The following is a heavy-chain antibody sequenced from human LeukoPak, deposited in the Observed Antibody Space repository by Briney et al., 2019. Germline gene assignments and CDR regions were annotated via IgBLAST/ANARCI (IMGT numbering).Heavy chain of an antibody. CDR3: ARGVAAAGRKNYMDV. V-gene: IGHV4-34*01. D-gene: IGHD6-13*01. Sequence: SETLSLTCAVYGGSFSGYYWSWIRQPPGKGLEWIGEINHSGSTNYNPSLKSRVTISVDTSKNQFSLKLSSVTAADTAVYYCARGVAAAGRKNYMDVRGKGTTVTVSS. CDR1: GGSFSGYY. CDR2: INHSGST. J-gene: IGHJ6*03.